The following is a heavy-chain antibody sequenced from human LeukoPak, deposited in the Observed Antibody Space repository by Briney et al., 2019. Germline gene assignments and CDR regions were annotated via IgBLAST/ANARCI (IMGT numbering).Heavy chain of an antibody. CDR3: ARDMWGSVYYCGSGSYQN. D-gene: IGHD3-10*01. CDR1: GYTFTGYY. CDR2: INPNSGGT. J-gene: IGHJ4*02. Sequence: GASVKVSCKASGYTFTGYYMHWVRQAPGQGLEWMGWINPNSGGTNYAQKFQGRVTMTRDTSISTAYMELSRLRSDDTAVYYCARDMWGSVYYCGSGSYQNWGQGTLVTVSS. V-gene: IGHV1-2*02.